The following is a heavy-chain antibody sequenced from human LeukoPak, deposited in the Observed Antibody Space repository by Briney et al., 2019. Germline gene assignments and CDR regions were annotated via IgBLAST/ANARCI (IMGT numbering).Heavy chain of an antibody. J-gene: IGHJ4*02. Sequence: SQTLSLTCTVSGDSISSGGYYWSWIRQHPGKGLEWIGYISNSGSNYYNPSLKSRLTISVDTSKNQFSLKLRPVIAADTAVYYCARGAPDYADYFDYWGQGTLVTVSS. V-gene: IGHV4-31*03. CDR3: ARGAPDYADYFDY. D-gene: IGHD4-17*01. CDR2: ISNSGSN. CDR1: GDSISSGGYY.